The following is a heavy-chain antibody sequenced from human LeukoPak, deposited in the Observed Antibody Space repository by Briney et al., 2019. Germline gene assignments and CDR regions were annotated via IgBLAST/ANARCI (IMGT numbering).Heavy chain of an antibody. CDR2: IYSGGST. D-gene: IGHD3-22*01. CDR1: GFTVSSNY. Sequence: GGSLRLSCAASGFTVSSNYMSWVRQAPGKGLEWVSVIYSGGSTYYADSVKGRFTISRDNSKNTLYLQMNSLRAEDTAVYYCARAREYYYDSSGFGYWGQGTLVTVSS. V-gene: IGHV3-66*01. CDR3: ARAREYYYDSSGFGY. J-gene: IGHJ4*02.